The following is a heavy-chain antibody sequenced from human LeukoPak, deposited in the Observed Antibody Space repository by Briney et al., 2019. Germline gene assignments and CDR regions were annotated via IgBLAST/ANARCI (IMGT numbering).Heavy chain of an antibody. Sequence: PGGSLRLSCAASRFTFSDYYMSWIRQAPGKGLEWIAYINNRGDGMHYADSVKGRFTISRDNSKNTLYLQMNSLRAEDTAVYYCAKRGYSSSWSLNYWGQGTLVTVSA. V-gene: IGHV3-11*01. CDR3: AKRGYSSSWSLNY. CDR1: RFTFSDYY. J-gene: IGHJ4*02. CDR2: INNRGDGM. D-gene: IGHD6-13*01.